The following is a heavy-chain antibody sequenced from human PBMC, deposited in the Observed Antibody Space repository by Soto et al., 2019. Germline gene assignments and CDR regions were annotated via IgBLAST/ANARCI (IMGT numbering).Heavy chain of an antibody. CDR3: ARDIRDYDFWSGYDDAFDI. V-gene: IGHV3-33*01. CDR1: GFTFSSYG. CDR2: IWYDGSNK. J-gene: IGHJ3*02. D-gene: IGHD3-3*01. Sequence: QVQLVESGGGVVQPGRSLRLSCAASGFTFSSYGMHWVRQAPGKALEWVAVIWYDGSNKYYADSVKGRFTISRDNSKNTLYLQMNSLRAEDTAVYYCARDIRDYDFWSGYDDAFDIWGQGTMVTVSS.